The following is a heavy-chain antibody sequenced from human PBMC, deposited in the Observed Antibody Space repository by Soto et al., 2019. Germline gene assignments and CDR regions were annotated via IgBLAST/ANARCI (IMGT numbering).Heavy chain of an antibody. CDR3: AKDRQPDGLWPFDS. CDR1: GFTFRTYS. CDR2: IVGNGDE. J-gene: IGHJ4*02. Sequence: GVSLRLSFAASGFTFRTYSMSWVRQAPGKGLEWVAGIVGNGDEYYADTVRGRFTISRDNSNNILYLQMYSLRAEDTAVYYCAKDRQPDGLWPFDSWGQGTQVTVSS. D-gene: IGHD2-8*01. V-gene: IGHV3-23*01.